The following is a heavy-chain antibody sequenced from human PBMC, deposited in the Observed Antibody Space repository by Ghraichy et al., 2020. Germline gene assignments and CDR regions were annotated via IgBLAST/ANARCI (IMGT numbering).Heavy chain of an antibody. D-gene: IGHD2/OR15-2a*01. J-gene: IGHJ4*02. CDR1: GFSLSNARMG. CDR2: IFSNDEK. CDR3: ARIPLTFYSPKDTRYYFDY. Sequence: SGPTLVKPTETLTLTCTVSGFSLSNARMGVSWIRQPPGKALEWLAHIFSNDEKSYSTSLKSRLTISKDTSKSQVVLTMTNMDPVDTATYYCARIPLTFYSPKDTRYYFDYWGQGTLVTVSS. V-gene: IGHV2-26*02.